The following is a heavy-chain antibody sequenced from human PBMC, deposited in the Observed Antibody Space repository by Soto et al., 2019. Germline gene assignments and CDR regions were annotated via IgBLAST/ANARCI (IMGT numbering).Heavy chain of an antibody. V-gene: IGHV1-18*01. CDR3: ATRSPAFDY. CDR2: ISTSKGNT. CDR1: GYTFTSYG. Sequence: QVQLVQSGPEVKKPGASVKVSCKTSGYTFTSYGISWVRQAPGQGLEWMGWISTSKGNTNYAQKFQGRVTMTTDTSTNTAYMELRSLRSDDTAVYYCATRSPAFDYWGQGTLLTVSS. J-gene: IGHJ4*02.